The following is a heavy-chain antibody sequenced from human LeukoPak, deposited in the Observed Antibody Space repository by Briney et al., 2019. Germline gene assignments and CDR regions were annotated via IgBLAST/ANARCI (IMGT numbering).Heavy chain of an antibody. CDR3: ARGSTYGGFDY. V-gene: IGHV1-46*01. Sequence: ASVKVSCKASGYTFTSYYMHWVRQAPGPGLEWMGIINPSGGSTSYAQKFQGRVTVTRDTSTTTVYMGLSSLRSEDTAVYYCARGSTYGGFDYWGQGTLVTVSS. CDR1: GYTFTSYY. CDR2: INPSGGST. D-gene: IGHD4-17*01. J-gene: IGHJ4*02.